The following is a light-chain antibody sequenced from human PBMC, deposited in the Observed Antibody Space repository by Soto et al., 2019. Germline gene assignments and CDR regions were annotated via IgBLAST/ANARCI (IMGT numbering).Light chain of an antibody. Sequence: QSVLTQPASVSGSPGQSITISCTGTSSDIGAYNFVSWYQQHPGKAPKLMLYDVNIRPSGVSNRFSGPQSGNTASLTISGLQAEDEADYYCTSWTTSTTMIFGGGTELTVL. CDR1: SSDIGAYNF. CDR3: TSWTTSTTMI. V-gene: IGLV2-14*03. J-gene: IGLJ2*01. CDR2: DVN.